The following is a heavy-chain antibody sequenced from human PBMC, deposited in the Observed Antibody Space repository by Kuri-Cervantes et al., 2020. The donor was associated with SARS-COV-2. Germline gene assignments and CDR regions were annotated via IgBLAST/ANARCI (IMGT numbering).Heavy chain of an antibody. CDR3: ARVTTPLYYYYYMDV. D-gene: IGHD4-11*01. CDR1: GFTFDAYA. CDR2: IKWNGVST. J-gene: IGHJ6*03. Sequence: GESLKISCAASGFTFDAYAMSWVRQAPGKGLEWVSGIKWNGVSTGYADSVKGRFTISSDNAKNSLYLQMNSLRAEDTALYYCARVTTPLYYYYYMDVWGKGTTVTVS. V-gene: IGHV3-20*04.